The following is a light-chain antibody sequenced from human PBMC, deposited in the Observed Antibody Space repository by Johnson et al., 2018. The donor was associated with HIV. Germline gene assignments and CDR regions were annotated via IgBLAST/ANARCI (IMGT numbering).Light chain of an antibody. CDR1: SSNIGNNY. Sequence: QSVLTQPPSVSAAPGQKVTISCSGSSSNIGNNYVSWYQHLPGTAPKLLIYDNDKRPSGIPDRFSGSRSGTSATLGITGLQTGDEADYYCGTWDNSLSTGAVFGPGTKVTVL. CDR2: DND. J-gene: IGLJ1*01. V-gene: IGLV1-51*01. CDR3: GTWDNSLSTGAV.